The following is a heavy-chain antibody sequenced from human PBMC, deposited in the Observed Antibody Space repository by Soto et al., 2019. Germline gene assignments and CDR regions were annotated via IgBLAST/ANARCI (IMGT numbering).Heavy chain of an antibody. V-gene: IGHV1-18*01. CDR3: ARGVTPIAY. J-gene: IGHJ4*02. CDR2: ISAYNGNT. Sequence: QVQLVQSGAEVKKPGASVKVSCKASGYTFTNLGISWVRQAPGQGLEWMGWISAYNGNTNYAQNFQGRVTMTAYTSTTIAYMVLTRLRSDDTAVYFCARGVTPIAYWGQGALVTVSS. CDR1: GYTFTNLG. D-gene: IGHD2-21*02.